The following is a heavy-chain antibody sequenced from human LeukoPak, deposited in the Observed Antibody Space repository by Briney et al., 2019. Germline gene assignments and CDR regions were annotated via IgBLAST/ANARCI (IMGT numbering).Heavy chain of an antibody. Sequence: SETLSLTCAVYGGSFSGYYWSWIRQPPGKGLEWIGEINHSGSTNYNPSLKSRVTISVDTSKNQFSLKLSSVTAADTAVYYCARGRRKRFLESYYYYGMDVWGQGTTVTVSS. CDR1: GGSFSGYY. CDR3: ARGRRKRFLESYYYYGMDV. J-gene: IGHJ6*02. CDR2: INHSGST. D-gene: IGHD3-3*01. V-gene: IGHV4-34*01.